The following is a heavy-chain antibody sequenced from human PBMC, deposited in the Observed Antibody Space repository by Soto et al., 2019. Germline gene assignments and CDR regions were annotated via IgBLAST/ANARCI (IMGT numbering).Heavy chain of an antibody. J-gene: IGHJ4*02. V-gene: IGHV3-64D*06. CDR2: ISINGGST. CDR1: GFTFSIYA. CDR3: VKGEYYYDGSAYYPFDY. Sequence: GGSLRLSCSASGFTFSIYAMHWVRQAPDDGLEYVSSISINGGSTHYADSVKGRFTISRDNSKNTAYLQMSSLRPEDTAVYYCVKGEYYYDGSAYYPFDYWGQGRMVTVSS. D-gene: IGHD3-22*01.